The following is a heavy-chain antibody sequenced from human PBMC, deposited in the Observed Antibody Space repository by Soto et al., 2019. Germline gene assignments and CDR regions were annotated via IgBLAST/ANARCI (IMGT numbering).Heavy chain of an antibody. V-gene: IGHV1-69*13. CDR1: VGTFSSYA. CDR2: IIPIFGTA. D-gene: IGHD3-3*01. Sequence: GASVKVSCKASVGTFSSYAISWVRQAPGQGLEWMGGIIPIFGTANYAQKFQGRVTITADESTSTAYMELSSLRSEDTAVYYCARSITIFGVVITNTQYYYYGMDVWGQGTTVTVSS. J-gene: IGHJ6*02. CDR3: ARSITIFGVVITNTQYYYYGMDV.